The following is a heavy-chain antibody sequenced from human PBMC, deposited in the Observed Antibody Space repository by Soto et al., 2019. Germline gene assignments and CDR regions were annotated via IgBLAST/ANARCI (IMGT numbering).Heavy chain of an antibody. CDR2: IYAAGST. D-gene: IGHD2-2*03. J-gene: IGHJ5*02. CDR1: GSSISGFY. CDR3: GRDGSKTLRDWCDP. Sequence: SETLSLTCTVSGSSISGFYWSWNLMSAGKGLEWLGRIYAAGSTDYNPSLKRRDMMSVYSSKKQFSLTLRSVTAAATAVYSRGRDGSKTLRDWCDPWGQGISVTVGS. V-gene: IGHV4-4*07.